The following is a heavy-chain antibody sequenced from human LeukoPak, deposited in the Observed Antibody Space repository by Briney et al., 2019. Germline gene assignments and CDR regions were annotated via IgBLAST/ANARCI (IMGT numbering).Heavy chain of an antibody. CDR3: ARGDDYGGNSWRY. J-gene: IGHJ4*02. CDR1: GYTFTSYD. Sequence: VASVKVSCTASGYTFTSYDINWVRQATGQGLEWMGWMNPNSGNTGYAQKFQGRVTMTRNTSISTAYMELSSLRSEDTAVYYCARGDDYGGNSWRYWGQGTLVTVSS. CDR2: MNPNSGNT. V-gene: IGHV1-8*01. D-gene: IGHD4-23*01.